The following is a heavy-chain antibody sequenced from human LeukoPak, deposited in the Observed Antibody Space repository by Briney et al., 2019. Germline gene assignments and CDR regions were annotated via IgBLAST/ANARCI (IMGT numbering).Heavy chain of an antibody. CDR2: IYSGGST. CDR3: AREVFSISSGYYYDY. CDR1: GFTFDDYG. V-gene: IGHV3-53*01. D-gene: IGHD3-22*01. Sequence: GGSLRLSCAASGFTFDDYGMSWVRQAPGKGLEWVSVIYSGGSTYYADSVKGRFTISRDNSKNTLYLQMNSLRAEDTAVYYCAREVFSISSGYYYDYWGQGTLVTVSS. J-gene: IGHJ4*02.